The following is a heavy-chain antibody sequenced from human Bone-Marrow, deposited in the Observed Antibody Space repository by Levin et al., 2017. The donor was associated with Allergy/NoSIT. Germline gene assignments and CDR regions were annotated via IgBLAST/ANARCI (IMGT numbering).Heavy chain of an antibody. D-gene: IGHD3-3*01. J-gene: IGHJ4*02. CDR2: IRNKAYGGTT. CDR3: TRDDFRPGAYFDY. Sequence: GGSLRLSCTTSGFTFGDHALNWFRQAPGKGLEWVGFIRNKAYGGTTEYAAPVKGRFTISRDDSKSIAYLQMSSLKTEDTALYYCTRDDFRPGAYFDYWGQGTLVTVSS. CDR1: GFTFGDHA. V-gene: IGHV3-49*03.